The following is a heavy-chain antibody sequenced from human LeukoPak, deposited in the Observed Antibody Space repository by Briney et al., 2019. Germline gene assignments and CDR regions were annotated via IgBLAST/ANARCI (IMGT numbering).Heavy chain of an antibody. D-gene: IGHD2-8*02. CDR3: ARDESRGYCTVFDY. J-gene: IGHJ4*02. CDR1: GGSISSSSYY. Sequence: PSETLSLTCTVSGGSISSSSYYWGWIRQPPGKGVEWIGSIYYSGSTYYNPSLKSRVTISVDTSKNQFSLKLSSVTAADTAVYYCARDESRGYCTVFDYWGQGTLVTVSS. V-gene: IGHV4-39*02. CDR2: IYYSGST.